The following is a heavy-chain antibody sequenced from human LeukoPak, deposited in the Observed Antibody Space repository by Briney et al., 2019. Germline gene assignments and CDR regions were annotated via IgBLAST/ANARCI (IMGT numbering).Heavy chain of an antibody. CDR3: ARSIKRINWFDS. J-gene: IGHJ5*01. Sequence: GGSLRLSCAASGFIFDDYGMSGVRQAPGKGLEWVSSINSDGSSTSYADSVKGRFTISRDNAKNTLYLQMNSLRAEDTAVYYCARSIKRINWFDSWGQGTLVTVSS. D-gene: IGHD1-14*01. CDR1: GFIFDDYG. V-gene: IGHV3-74*01. CDR2: INSDGSST.